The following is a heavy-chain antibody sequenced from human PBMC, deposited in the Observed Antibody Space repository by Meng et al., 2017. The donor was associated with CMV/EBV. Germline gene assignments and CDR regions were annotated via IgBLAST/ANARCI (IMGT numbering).Heavy chain of an antibody. Sequence: GYTVTSYGISWVRQAPGQGLEWMGWISAYNGNTNYAQKLQGRVTMTTDTSTSTAYMELRSLRSDDTAVYYCARAAYCGGDCYPNFDYWGQGTLVTVSS. D-gene: IGHD2-21*01. V-gene: IGHV1-18*01. CDR3: ARAAYCGGDCYPNFDY. J-gene: IGHJ4*02. CDR2: ISAYNGNT. CDR1: GYTVTSYG.